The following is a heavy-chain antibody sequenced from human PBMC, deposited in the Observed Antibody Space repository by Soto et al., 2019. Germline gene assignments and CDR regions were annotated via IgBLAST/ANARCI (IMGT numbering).Heavy chain of an antibody. Sequence: QVQLVQSGAEMKKPGASVKVSCKASGYTFTSYGISWVRQAPGQGLEWMGWISAYNGNTNYAQKLQGRVTMTTDTSTSTAYMELRSLRSDDTAVYYCARGPRITIFGVVHSPEFDYWGQGTLVTVSS. CDR1: GYTFTSYG. V-gene: IGHV1-18*01. CDR2: ISAYNGNT. J-gene: IGHJ4*02. D-gene: IGHD3-3*01. CDR3: ARGPRITIFGVVHSPEFDY.